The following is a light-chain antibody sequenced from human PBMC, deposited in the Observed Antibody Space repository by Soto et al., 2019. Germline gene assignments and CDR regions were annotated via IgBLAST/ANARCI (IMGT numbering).Light chain of an antibody. CDR2: NNN. J-gene: IGLJ1*01. CDR1: SSNIGTNA. Sequence: QSVLTQPPSASGIPGQRVRITCSGSSSNIGTNAVNWYQQLPGTAPKLLIYNNNQRPSGVPDRFSGSKSGTSASLAISGLQSEDEADYYCAAWDDSLNGYVFGTGTKATVL. CDR3: AAWDDSLNGYV. V-gene: IGLV1-44*01.